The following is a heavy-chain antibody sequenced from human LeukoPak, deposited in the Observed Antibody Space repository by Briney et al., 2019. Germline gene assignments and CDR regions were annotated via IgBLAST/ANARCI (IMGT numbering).Heavy chain of an antibody. J-gene: IGHJ4*02. V-gene: IGHV3-33*01. D-gene: IGHD4-17*01. CDR3: ARGEPLTVTTSDYFGY. Sequence: GGSLRLSCAASGFTFSSYGMHWVRQAPGKGLEWVAVTWYDGSNKYYADSVRGRFTNSRDNSKNTLYLHMNSLRAEDTAVYYCARGEPLTVTTSDYFGYWGQGTLVTVSS. CDR1: GFTFSSYG. CDR2: TWYDGSNK.